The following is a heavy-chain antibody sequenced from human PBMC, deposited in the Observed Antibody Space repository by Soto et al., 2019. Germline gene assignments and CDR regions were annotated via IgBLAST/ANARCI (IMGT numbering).Heavy chain of an antibody. J-gene: IGHJ4*02. CDR3: GRCSSTSCHLGADY. V-gene: IGHV3-30-3*01. D-gene: IGHD2-2*01. Sequence: QVQLVESGGGVVQPGRSLRLSCAASGLTFSSYALHWVRQAPGRGLEWVALISFDGNNKYYANSVKGRFTISRDNSKNTLYLQMSSLRAEDTAVYYCGRCSSTSCHLGADYWGQGTLVTVSS. CDR2: ISFDGNNK. CDR1: GLTFSSYA.